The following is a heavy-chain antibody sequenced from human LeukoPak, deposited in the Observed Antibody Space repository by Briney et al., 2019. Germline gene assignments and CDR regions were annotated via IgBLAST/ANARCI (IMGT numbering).Heavy chain of an antibody. CDR1: GGSISSSSYY. J-gene: IGHJ4*02. D-gene: IGHD2-2*01. Sequence: SXTLSLTCTVSGGSISSSSYYWGWIRQPPGKGLEWIGSIYYSGSTYYNPSLKSRLTISVDTSKNQFSLKLSSVTAADTAVYYCARASIIVVVPAARGPFDYWGQGTLVTVSS. CDR2: IYYSGST. CDR3: ARASIIVVVPAARGPFDY. V-gene: IGHV4-39*01.